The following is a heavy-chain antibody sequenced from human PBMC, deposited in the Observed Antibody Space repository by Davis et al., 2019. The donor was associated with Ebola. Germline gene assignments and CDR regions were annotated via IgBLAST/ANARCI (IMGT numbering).Heavy chain of an antibody. J-gene: IGHJ2*01. Sequence: ASVKVSCKASGYTFTSYAMHWVRQAPGQRLEWMGWINAGNGNTKYSQKFQGRVTMTRNTSISTAYMELSSLRSEDTAVYYCAVSGRYWYFDLWGRGTLVTVSS. CDR2: INAGNGNT. D-gene: IGHD3-16*01. CDR3: AVSGRYWYFDL. V-gene: IGHV1-3*01. CDR1: GYTFTSYA.